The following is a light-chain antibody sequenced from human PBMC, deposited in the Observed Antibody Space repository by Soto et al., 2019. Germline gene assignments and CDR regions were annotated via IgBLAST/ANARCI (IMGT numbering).Light chain of an antibody. J-gene: IGKJ2*01. CDR3: QQSNT. CDR1: QSINTW. Sequence: DIQMTQSPSTLSASVGDRVTITCLASQSINTWLAWYQQKPGKAPKLLIYDASSLQSGVPLRFSGSGSGTEFTLTISSLQPDDFATYFCQQSNTFGQGTKLEIK. CDR2: DAS. V-gene: IGKV1-5*01.